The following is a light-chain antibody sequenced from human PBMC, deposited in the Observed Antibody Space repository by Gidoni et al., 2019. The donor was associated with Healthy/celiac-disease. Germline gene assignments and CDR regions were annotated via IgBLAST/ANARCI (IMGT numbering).Light chain of an antibody. CDR3: QQYGSSPYT. CDR1: QSVSSSY. J-gene: IGKJ2*01. Sequence: EIVLTQSPGTLALSPGERATLSCRASQSVSSSYVAWYQQKPGQAPRLLIYGASSRATSIPDRFSGSGSGKYFTLTISRLEPEDFAVYYYQQYGSSPYTFGQGTKLEIK. CDR2: GAS. V-gene: IGKV3-20*01.